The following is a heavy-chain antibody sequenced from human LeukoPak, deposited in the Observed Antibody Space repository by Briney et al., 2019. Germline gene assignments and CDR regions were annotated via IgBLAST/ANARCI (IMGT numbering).Heavy chain of an antibody. CDR3: ARGARGYFDY. J-gene: IGHJ4*02. CDR1: GFTFNSYS. CDR2: IDSSSSTI. D-gene: IGHD1-26*01. V-gene: IGHV3-48*02. Sequence: GGSLRLSCAASGFTFNSYSMNWVRQAPGKGLEWVSYIDSSSSTIYYADSVKGRFTISRDYAKNSLFLQMNSLRDEDTAVYYCARGARGYFDYWGQGTLVTVSS.